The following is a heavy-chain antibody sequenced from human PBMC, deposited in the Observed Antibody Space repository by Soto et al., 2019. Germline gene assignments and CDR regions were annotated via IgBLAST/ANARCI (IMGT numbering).Heavy chain of an antibody. CDR3: ARSLTEGYCTITGCYTRPLYGMDV. CDR1: GYTFSGYY. V-gene: IGHV1-2*02. J-gene: IGHJ6*02. D-gene: IGHD2-2*02. CDR2: INPNSGGT. Sequence: ASVKVSCKASGYTFSGYYIHWLRQTPGQGLEWMGWINPNSGGTNYAQKFQGRVTVTRDTPTSTAYMELSRLTSDDTAVYYCARSLTEGYCTITGCYTRPLYGMDVWGQGTTVTVSS.